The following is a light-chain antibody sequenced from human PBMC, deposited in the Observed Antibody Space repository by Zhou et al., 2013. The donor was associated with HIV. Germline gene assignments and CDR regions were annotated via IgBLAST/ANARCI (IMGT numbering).Light chain of an antibody. CDR2: DKS. CDR1: SSNVGAGYD. J-gene: IGLJ2*01. V-gene: IGLV1-40*01. CDR3: QSYDSSLSGVV. Sequence: QSVLTQPPSVSGAPGQRVTISCTGSSSNVGAGYDVHWYQQLPGRAPKFLISDKSPRPSGVPDRFSASKSGTSSSLAITGLQAEDEAHYYCQSYDSSLSGVVFGGGTKLTVL.